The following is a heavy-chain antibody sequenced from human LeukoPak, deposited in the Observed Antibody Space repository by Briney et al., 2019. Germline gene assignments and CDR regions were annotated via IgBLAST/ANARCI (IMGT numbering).Heavy chain of an antibody. CDR3: TKEVRFQIDY. CDR1: GFTFSIYS. J-gene: IGHJ4*02. V-gene: IGHV3-48*01. D-gene: IGHD3-3*01. CDR2: INSGGGTT. Sequence: GGSLRLSCAASGFTFSIYSMNWVRHAPGNGREWISYINSGGGTTYYATSVKGRFPISRDNAKNSLYLQMNSLRAEDTAVYYCTKEVRFQIDYWGQGTLVTVSA.